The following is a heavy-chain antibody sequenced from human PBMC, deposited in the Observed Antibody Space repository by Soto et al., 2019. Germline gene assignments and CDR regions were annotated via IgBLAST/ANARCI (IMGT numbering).Heavy chain of an antibody. V-gene: IGHV4-30-4*01. D-gene: IGHD3-10*01. CDR3: ARGDISLYYYYGSGSYDY. J-gene: IGHJ4*02. Sequence: QVQLQESGPGLVKPSQTLSLTCTVSGGSISSGDYYWSWIRQPPGKGLEWIGYIYYSGSTYYNPSLKSRVTISVDTSKNQFSLKLSSVTAADTAVYYCARGDISLYYYYGSGSYDYWGQGTLVTVSS. CDR1: GGSISSGDYY. CDR2: IYYSGST.